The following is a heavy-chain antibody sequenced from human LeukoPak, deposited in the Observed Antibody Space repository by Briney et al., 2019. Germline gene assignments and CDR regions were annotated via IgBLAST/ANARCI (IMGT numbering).Heavy chain of an antibody. CDR1: GGSISSSSYY. CDR3: ARAIVGATTGDY. V-gene: IGHV4-39*07. CDR2: IYYSGST. D-gene: IGHD1-26*01. J-gene: IGHJ4*02. Sequence: SETLSLTCTVSGGSISSSSYYWGWIRQPPGKGLEWIGSIYYSGSTYYNPSLKSRVTISVDRSKNQFSLKLSSVTAADTAVYYCARAIVGATTGDYWGQGTLVTVSS.